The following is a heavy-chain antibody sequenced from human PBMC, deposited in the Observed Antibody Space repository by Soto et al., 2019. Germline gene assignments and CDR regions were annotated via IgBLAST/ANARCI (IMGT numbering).Heavy chain of an antibody. CDR1: GGTFSSYA. V-gene: IGHV1-69*01. J-gene: IGHJ1*01. Sequence: QVQLVQSGAEVKKPGSSVKVSCKASGGTFSSYAISWVRQAPGQGLEWMGGIIPIFGTANYAQKFQGRATITADESTSTAYMELSSLRSEDTAVYYCASAGEMATITTEYFQHWGQGTLVTVSS. D-gene: IGHD4-4*01. CDR3: ASAGEMATITTEYFQH. CDR2: IIPIFGTA.